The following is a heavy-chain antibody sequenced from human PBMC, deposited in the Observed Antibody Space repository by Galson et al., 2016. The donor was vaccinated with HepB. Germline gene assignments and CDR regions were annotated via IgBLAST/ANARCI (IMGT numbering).Heavy chain of an antibody. J-gene: IGHJ3*01. D-gene: IGHD3-22*01. CDR2: IYSDGRT. Sequence: SLRLSCAPSGITVINNYIHWIRQAPGKGLEWVSIIYSDGRTKSADSVTGRFTVSRDNFNNTIYLQMSSLRAEDTAVYYCARESRDYDRDGNYIAAFDLWGHGTMVTVSS. CDR1: GITVINNY. V-gene: IGHV3-53*01. CDR3: ARESRDYDRDGNYIAAFDL.